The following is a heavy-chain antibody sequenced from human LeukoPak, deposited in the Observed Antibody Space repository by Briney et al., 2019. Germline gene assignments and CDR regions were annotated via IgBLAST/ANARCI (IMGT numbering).Heavy chain of an antibody. Sequence: GGSLRLSCTASGFTLSTYAMHWVRQAPGKGLEWVAVISYDGSNKYYADSVKGRFTISRDNSKNTLYLQMNSLRAEDTAVYYCAREGIAAAGPVFDYWGQGTLVTVSS. CDR2: ISYDGSNK. J-gene: IGHJ4*02. V-gene: IGHV3-30-3*01. CDR3: AREGIAAAGPVFDY. D-gene: IGHD6-13*01. CDR1: GFTLSTYA.